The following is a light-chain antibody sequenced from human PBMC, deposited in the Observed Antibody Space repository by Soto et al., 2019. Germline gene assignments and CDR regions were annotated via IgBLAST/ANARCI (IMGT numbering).Light chain of an antibody. CDR2: GAS. CDR3: QQYNNWPPGKYT. CDR1: QSVSSN. V-gene: IGKV3-15*01. Sequence: EIMMTQSPATLSVSPGERATLSCRASQSVSSNLAWYQQKPGQAPRLLIYGASTRATGIPARFSCSGSGTEFTLTISSLQSEDFAVYYCQQYNNWPPGKYTFGQGTKLEIK. J-gene: IGKJ2*01.